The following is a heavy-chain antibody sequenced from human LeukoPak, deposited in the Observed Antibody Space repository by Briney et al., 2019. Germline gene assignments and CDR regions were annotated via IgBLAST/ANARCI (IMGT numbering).Heavy chain of an antibody. CDR3: AKDLGWDLLGWFDP. CDR1: GFSFSDYD. J-gene: IGHJ5*02. CDR2: IRYDGSNT. V-gene: IGHV3-30*02. Sequence: GGSLRLSCAASGFSFSDYDIHWVRLAPGKGLEWVTFIRYDGSNTYAESVKGRFTISRDNSKNTLYLQMNSLRAEDTALYYCAKDLGWDLLGWFDPWGQGILVTVSS. D-gene: IGHD1-26*01.